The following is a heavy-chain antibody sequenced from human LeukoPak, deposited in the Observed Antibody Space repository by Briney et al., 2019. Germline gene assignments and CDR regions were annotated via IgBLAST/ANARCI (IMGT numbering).Heavy chain of an antibody. D-gene: IGHD3-10*01. CDR1: GGSISSGDYY. CDR2: IYYSGSS. V-gene: IGHV4-30-4*01. CDR3: ARGPPGGQFDP. Sequence: PSQTLSLTCTVSGGSISSGDYYWSWIRQPPGKGLEWIGYIYYSGSSYCNPSLKSRVTISIDTSENQFSLKLSSVTAADTAVYYCARGPPGGQFDPWGQGTLVTVSS. J-gene: IGHJ5*02.